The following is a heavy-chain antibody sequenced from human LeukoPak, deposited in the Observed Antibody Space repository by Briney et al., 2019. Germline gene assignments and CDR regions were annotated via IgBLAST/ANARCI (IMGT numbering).Heavy chain of an antibody. V-gene: IGHV1-18*01. CDR2: VSGYNGNT. J-gene: IGHJ5*02. CDR3: ARDDWFDP. Sequence: GASVKVSCKASGYTFTSYDINWVRQAPGQGLEWMGWVSGYNGNTNYAQKFEGRVAMTTDTSSSTAYMELRSLRSDDTAIYYCARDDWFDPWGQGTLVAVSS. CDR1: GYTFTSYD.